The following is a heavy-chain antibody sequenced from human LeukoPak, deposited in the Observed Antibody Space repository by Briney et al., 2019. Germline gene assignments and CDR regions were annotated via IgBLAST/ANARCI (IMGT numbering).Heavy chain of an antibody. CDR2: INTNTGNP. J-gene: IGHJ4*02. D-gene: IGHD6-13*01. CDR1: GYTFTSYD. CDR3: AREEDWAAATAAFDY. V-gene: IGHV7-4-1*02. Sequence: PRASVKVSCKASGYTFTSYDINWVRQATGQGLVWLGWINTNTGNPTYAQGFTGRFVFSSDTSVTTAYLQISGLKVDDTAVYYCAREEDWAAATAAFDYWGQGTLVTVSS.